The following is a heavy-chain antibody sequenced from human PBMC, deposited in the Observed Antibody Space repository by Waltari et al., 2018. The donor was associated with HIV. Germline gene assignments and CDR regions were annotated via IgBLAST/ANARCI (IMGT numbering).Heavy chain of an antibody. Sequence: EVQLLESGGGLVQTGGSLRLYCAASGFTFSNYGMNGGRQAPGKGLEWVSAISGSGGNTYYADSLKGRFTISRDNSKNTLYLQMNSLRAEDTAVYFCVKEHQYSHTWYSYYGMDVWGQGTTVTVSS. CDR2: ISGSGGNT. D-gene: IGHD6-13*01. CDR3: VKEHQYSHTWYSYYGMDV. CDR1: GFTFSNYG. J-gene: IGHJ6*02. V-gene: IGHV3-23*01.